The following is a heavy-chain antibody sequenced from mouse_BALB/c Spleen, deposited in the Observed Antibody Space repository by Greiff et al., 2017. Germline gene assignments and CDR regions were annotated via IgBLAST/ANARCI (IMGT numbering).Heavy chain of an antibody. J-gene: IGHJ4*01. CDR1: GFDFSRYW. V-gene: IGHV4-1*02. D-gene: IGHD1-2*01. CDR3: AKRYSLLRLDYAMDY. CDR2: INPDSSTI. Sequence: DVKLQESGGGLVQPGGSLKLSCAASGFDFSRYWMSWVRQAPGKGLEWIGEINPDSSTINYTPSLKDKFIISRDNAKNTLYLQMSKVRSEDTALYYCAKRYSLLRLDYAMDYWGQGTSVTVSS.